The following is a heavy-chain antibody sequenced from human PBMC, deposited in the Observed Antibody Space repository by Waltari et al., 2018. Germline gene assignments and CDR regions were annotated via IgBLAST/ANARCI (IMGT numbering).Heavy chain of an antibody. V-gene: IGHV3-72*01. CDR2: TRNKANSYTT. CDR1: GFTFSDHY. Sequence: VQLVQSGAEVKKPGGSLRLSCAASGFTFSDHYMEWVRQAPGKGLEWVGRTRNKANSYTTEYATSMNGRFTISRDDSTNSMYLQMNSLKTEDTAVYYCARENRESASGMDVWGQGTTVTVSS. CDR3: ARENRESASGMDV. D-gene: IGHD3-10*01. J-gene: IGHJ6*02.